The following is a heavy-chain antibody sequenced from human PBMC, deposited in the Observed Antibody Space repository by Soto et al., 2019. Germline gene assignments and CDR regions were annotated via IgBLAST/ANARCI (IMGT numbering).Heavy chain of an antibody. CDR2: IYYSGST. V-gene: IGHV4-39*01. D-gene: IGHD6-19*01. J-gene: IGHJ4*02. Sequence: PSETLSLTCTVSGGSISSSSYYWGWIRQPPGKGLEWIGRIYYSGSTYYNPSLKCRVTIYVDTSKNKFSLKLSSVTAAETALYYCARRAALAVAGPYYFDYWGQGNLVTV. CDR3: ARRAALAVAGPYYFDY. CDR1: GGSISSSSYY.